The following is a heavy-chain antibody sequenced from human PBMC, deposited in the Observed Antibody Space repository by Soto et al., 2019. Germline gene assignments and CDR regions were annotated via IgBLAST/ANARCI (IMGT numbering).Heavy chain of an antibody. D-gene: IGHD2-21*02. CDR3: ANSGECGGGCYVDRFDF. J-gene: IGHJ4*03. Sequence: KVSCKASGGSFNSFAIGWVRQAPGQGLEWMGGIIPIFGAASYGQRIQGRVTITADESTSTAFMELSSLRAEDTAAYYCANSGECGGGCYVDRFDFWGQGTMVTVSS. V-gene: IGHV1-69*01. CDR1: GGSFNSFA. CDR2: IIPIFGAA.